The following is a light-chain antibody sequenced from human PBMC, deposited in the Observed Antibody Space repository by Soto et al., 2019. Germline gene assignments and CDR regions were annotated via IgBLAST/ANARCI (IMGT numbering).Light chain of an antibody. V-gene: IGKV2-40*01. CDR2: TVS. Sequence: DIVMTQTPLSLPVTPGEPASISCRSSQSLLDSDDGNTYLDWYLQKPGQSPQLLIYTVSYRASGVPDRFSGSGSGTDFTLKISRAEAEDVGVYYCLQRIEFPLTCGGGTKVEIK. CDR3: LQRIEFPLT. CDR1: QSLLDSDDGNTY. J-gene: IGKJ4*01.